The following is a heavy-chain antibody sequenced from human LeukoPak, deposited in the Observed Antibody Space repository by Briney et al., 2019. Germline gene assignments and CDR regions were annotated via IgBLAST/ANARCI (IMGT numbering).Heavy chain of an antibody. Sequence: PGGSLRLSCAASGFIFTDYAMHWVRQPPGKGLEWVAVISYDGSNKYYADSVKGRFTISRDNSKNTLYLQMNSLRAEDTAVYYCAKDRDGYIDYWGQGTLVTVSS. CDR2: ISYDGSNK. CDR1: GFIFTDYA. V-gene: IGHV3-30*04. CDR3: AKDRDGYIDY. J-gene: IGHJ4*02. D-gene: IGHD2-21*01.